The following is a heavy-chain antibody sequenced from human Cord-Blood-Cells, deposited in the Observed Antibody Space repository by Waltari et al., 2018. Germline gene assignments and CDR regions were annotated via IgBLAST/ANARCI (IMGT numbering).Heavy chain of an antibody. Sequence: EVQLVESGGGLVQPGGSLRLSCAASGFTFSSYSVTWVRQAPGRGLEWVSYISSSSSTIYYADYVKGRFTIAGDNAKNSLYLQMNSLRDEDTAVDYCASDRAAPSWFDPWGQGTLVTVSS. CDR1: GFTFSSYS. CDR2: ISSSSSTI. J-gene: IGHJ5*02. V-gene: IGHV3-48*02. D-gene: IGHD6-25*01. CDR3: ASDRAAPSWFDP.